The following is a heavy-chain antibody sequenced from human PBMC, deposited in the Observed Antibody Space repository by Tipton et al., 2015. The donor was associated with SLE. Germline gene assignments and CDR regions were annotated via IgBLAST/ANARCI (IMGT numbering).Heavy chain of an antibody. D-gene: IGHD4-17*01. CDR2: IYYSGSI. CDR3: ARTMTAVRPYGYMDV. V-gene: IGHV4-39*01. CDR1: GDSIRTSSFY. Sequence: TLSLTCNVSGDSIRTSSFYWGWIRQPPGKGLEWIGSIYYSGSIYYNPSLKSRVTISIDTSKNQFSLKLGSVTAADTAVYYCARTMTAVRPYGYMDVWGKGTTVTVSS. J-gene: IGHJ6*03.